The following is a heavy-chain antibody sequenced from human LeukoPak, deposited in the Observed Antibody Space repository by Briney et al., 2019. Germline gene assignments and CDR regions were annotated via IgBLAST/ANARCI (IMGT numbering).Heavy chain of an antibody. Sequence: ASVKVSCKASGYTFTGYYMHWVRQAPGQGLEWMGWINPNSGGTNYAQKFQGRVTMTRDTSISTAYMELSRLKSDDTAVYYCARDGDDSSGYYMGTSFRLDPWGQGTLVTVSS. CDR1: GYTFTGYY. J-gene: IGHJ5*02. CDR2: INPNSGGT. CDR3: ARDGDDSSGYYMGTSFRLDP. D-gene: IGHD3-22*01. V-gene: IGHV1-2*02.